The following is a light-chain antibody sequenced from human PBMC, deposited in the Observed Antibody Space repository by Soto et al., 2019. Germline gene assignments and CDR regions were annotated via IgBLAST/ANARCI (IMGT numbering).Light chain of an antibody. Sequence: QSALSQPASVSGSPGQSITISCTGTSRDVGGYNYVSWYQQHPGKAPKLIIYDVTNRPSGVSSRFSGSKSGNTASLTISGLQTEDEADYYCSSYKSSSTYVFGTGTKLTVL. J-gene: IGLJ1*01. CDR1: SRDVGGYNY. V-gene: IGLV2-14*01. CDR3: SSYKSSSTYV. CDR2: DVT.